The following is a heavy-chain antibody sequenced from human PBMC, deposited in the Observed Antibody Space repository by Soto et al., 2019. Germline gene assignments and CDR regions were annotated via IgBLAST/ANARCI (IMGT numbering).Heavy chain of an antibody. CDR2: IKSKTDGGTT. CDR3: TTDDKAYYDFWSGYPPSGYYYYYGMDV. D-gene: IGHD3-3*01. Sequence: GGSLRLSCAASGFTFSNAWMSWVRQAPGKGLEWVGRIKSKTDGGTTDYAAPVKGRFTISRDDSKNTLYLQMNSLKTEDTAVYYCTTDDKAYYDFWSGYPPSGYYYYYGMDVWRQGTTVTVSS. J-gene: IGHJ6*02. CDR1: GFTFSNAW. V-gene: IGHV3-15*01.